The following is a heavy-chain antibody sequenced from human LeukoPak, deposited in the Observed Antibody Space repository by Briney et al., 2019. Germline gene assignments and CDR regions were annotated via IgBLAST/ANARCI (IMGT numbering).Heavy chain of an antibody. J-gene: IGHJ4*02. V-gene: IGHV3-23*01. CDR1: GFTFRIYA. CDR2: ISDSGGSR. Sequence: GGSLRLSCAASGFTFRIYAMSWVRQAPGKGLEWVSVISDSGGSRYHADSVKGRFTISRDNSKNTLYLQMNSLRAEDTAVYYCARERTATVLFDYWGQGTLVTVSS. D-gene: IGHD2-21*02. CDR3: ARERTATVLFDY.